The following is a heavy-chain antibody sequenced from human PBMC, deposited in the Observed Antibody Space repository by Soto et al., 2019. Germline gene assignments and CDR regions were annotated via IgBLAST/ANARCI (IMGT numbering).Heavy chain of an antibody. V-gene: IGHV4-34*01. D-gene: IGHD2-8*02. Sequence: SETLSLTXAVSGGAFSNFYWAWIRQSPGKGLEWIGEINQSGTTNYRPSLKSRVSISIDTSKNQFSLKLTSVTAADTAVYYCARRMRRVLVTRPHAQSLDYWGPGTLVTVSS. CDR2: INQSGTT. CDR1: GGAFSNFY. CDR3: ARRMRRVLVTRPHAQSLDY. J-gene: IGHJ4*02.